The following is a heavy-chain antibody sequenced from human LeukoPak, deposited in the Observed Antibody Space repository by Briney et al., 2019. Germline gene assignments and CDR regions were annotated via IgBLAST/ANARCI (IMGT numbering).Heavy chain of an antibody. CDR3: AANILTGRFDY. Sequence: GGSLRLSCAASGFIVSKNYMSWVRQAPGKGLEWVSVIYSGGRTYYADSVKGRFTISRDNSKNTVYLQMNSLRAEDTAVYYCAANILTGRFDYWGQGTLVTVSS. CDR1: GFIVSKNY. CDR2: IYSGGRT. D-gene: IGHD3-9*01. V-gene: IGHV3-53*01. J-gene: IGHJ4*02.